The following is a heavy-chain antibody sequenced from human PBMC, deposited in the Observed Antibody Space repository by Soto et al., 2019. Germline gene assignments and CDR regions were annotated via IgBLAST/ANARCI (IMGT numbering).Heavy chain of an antibody. Sequence: TLSLTCTVSGGSISSGDYYWSWIRQPPGKGLEWIGYIYYSGSTYYNPSLKSRVTISVDTSKNQFSLKLSSVTAADTAVYYCARGYCSGGSCYFPNWFDPWGQGTLVTVSS. V-gene: IGHV4-30-4*01. J-gene: IGHJ5*02. CDR2: IYYSGST. CDR1: GGSISSGDYY. CDR3: ARGYCSGGSCYFPNWFDP. D-gene: IGHD2-15*01.